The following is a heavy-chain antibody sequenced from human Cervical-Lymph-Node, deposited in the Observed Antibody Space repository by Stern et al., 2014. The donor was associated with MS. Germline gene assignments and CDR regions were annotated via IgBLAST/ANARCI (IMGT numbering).Heavy chain of an antibody. CDR2: IYYSGSA. V-gene: IGHV4-59*08. J-gene: IGHJ4*02. Sequence: VHLVESGPGLVKPSETLSLTCTVSGDSITSSYWSWIRQSPGKGLEWIAYIYYSGSASYNPSLKSRVTISKDTSKTHFSLRLSSGTAADTAIYYCARHQALKYFDSWGQGTLVTVSS. CDR1: GDSITSSY. CDR3: ARHQALKYFDS.